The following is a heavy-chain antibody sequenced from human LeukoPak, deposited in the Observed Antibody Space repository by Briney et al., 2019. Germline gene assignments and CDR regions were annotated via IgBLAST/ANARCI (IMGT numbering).Heavy chain of an antibody. CDR1: VFSFSDYY. CDR3: ARAVLLWFGELSPQVGWFDP. D-gene: IGHD3-10*01. CDR2: ISRRGSTK. Sequence: PGGSLRLSCAASVFSFSDYYMSWVRQAPGKGLEWVSYISRRGSTKYYKDSVKGRFTISRDDAKNSLYLQMNSLRAEDTAVYFCARAVLLWFGELSPQVGWFDPWAQGTLVTVSS. J-gene: IGHJ5*02. V-gene: IGHV3-11*04.